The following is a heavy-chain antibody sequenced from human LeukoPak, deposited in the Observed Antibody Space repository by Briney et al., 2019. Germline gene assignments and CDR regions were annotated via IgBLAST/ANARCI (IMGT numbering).Heavy chain of an antibody. CDR1: GDSISGFY. D-gene: IGHD3-22*01. J-gene: IGHJ4*02. Sequence: SETLSLTCTVSGDSISGFYWSWIRQPPGKGLEWIGYIYYSGSTNYNPSLKSRVTISVDTSKNQFSLNLSSVTAADTAVYYCARGDYYDSSGYYQGFDYWGQGTLVTVSS. CDR2: IYYSGST. V-gene: IGHV4-59*01. CDR3: ARGDYYDSSGYYQGFDY.